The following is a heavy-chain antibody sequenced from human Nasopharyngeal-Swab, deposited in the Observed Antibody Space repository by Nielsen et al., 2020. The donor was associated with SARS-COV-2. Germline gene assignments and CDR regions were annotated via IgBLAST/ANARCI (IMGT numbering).Heavy chain of an antibody. CDR1: GFTFSSYW. D-gene: IGHD1-26*01. V-gene: IGHV3-74*01. CDR3: ARAGQWELLRFAFDI. Sequence: GGSLRLSCAASGFTFSSYWMHWARQAPGKGLVWVSRINSDGSSTSYADSVKGRFTISRDNAKNTLYLQMNSLRAEDTAVYYCARAGQWELLRFAFDIWGQGTMVTVSS. J-gene: IGHJ3*02. CDR2: INSDGSST.